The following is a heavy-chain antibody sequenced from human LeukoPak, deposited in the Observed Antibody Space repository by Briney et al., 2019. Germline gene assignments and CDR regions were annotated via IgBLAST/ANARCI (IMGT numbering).Heavy chain of an antibody. CDR1: GYTFTSYG. CDR2: ISAYNGNT. CDR3: ARDRGSILYGGGALD. V-gene: IGHV1-18*01. J-gene: IGHJ4*02. D-gene: IGHD4-23*01. Sequence: ASVKVSCKASGYTFTSYGISWVRQAPGQGLEWMGWISAYNGNTNYAQKLQGRVTMTTDTSTSTAYMELRSLRSDDTAVYYCARDRGSILYGGGALDWGQGTLVTVSS.